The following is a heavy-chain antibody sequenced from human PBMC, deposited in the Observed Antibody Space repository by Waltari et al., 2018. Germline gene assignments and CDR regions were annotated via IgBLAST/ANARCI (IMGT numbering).Heavy chain of an antibody. CDR3: ARADFWSGYFDY. D-gene: IGHD3-3*01. Sequence: QVQLQESGPGLVQPSETLSPTCTVSGGSISSYFWTWIRQPAGKGLEWIGRIYTSGSTNYTPSLKSRVTMSVDTSKNQFSLKLSSVTAADTAVYYCARADFWSGYFDYWGQGTLVTVSS. CDR1: GGSISSYF. CDR2: IYTSGST. V-gene: IGHV4-4*07. J-gene: IGHJ4*02.